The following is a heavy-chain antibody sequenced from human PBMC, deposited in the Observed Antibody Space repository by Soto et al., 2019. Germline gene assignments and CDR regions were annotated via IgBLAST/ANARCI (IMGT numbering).Heavy chain of an antibody. Sequence: QVQLQESGPGLVKPSETLSLTCTVSGGSISGYYWSWIRQPPGKGLEWIGYIYYSGSTNYNPSLNSRVTISVDTSKNQCSLKLSSVTAADTAVYYCARRGSGWYTDYWGQGTLVTVSS. D-gene: IGHD6-19*01. CDR3: ARRGSGWYTDY. V-gene: IGHV4-59*08. CDR2: IYYSGST. J-gene: IGHJ4*02. CDR1: GGSISGYY.